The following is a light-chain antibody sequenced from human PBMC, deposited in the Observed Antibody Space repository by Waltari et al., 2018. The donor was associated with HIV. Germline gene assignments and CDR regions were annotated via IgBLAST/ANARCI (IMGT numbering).Light chain of an antibody. CDR1: QSVGND. V-gene: IGKV3-11*01. CDR3: QQRTNWPPLT. J-gene: IGKJ4*01. CDR2: DAS. Sequence: LLTQYPAILSLSPGENATLSCRASQSVGNDLAWYQQRPGQAPKFLIYDASRRAAGVPARFSGSGSETDFTLTISTVEPEDSAVYYCQQRTNWPPLTFGGGTKVEIK.